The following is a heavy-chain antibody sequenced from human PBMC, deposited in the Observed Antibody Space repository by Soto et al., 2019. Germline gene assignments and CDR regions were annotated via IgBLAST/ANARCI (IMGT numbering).Heavy chain of an antibody. V-gene: IGHV1-24*01. Sequence: GASVKVSCKVSGYTLTELSMHWVRQAPGKGLEWMGGFDPEDGETIYAQKFQGRVTMTEDTSTDTAYMELSSLRSEDTAVYYCATATEGRWAFDIWGQGTMVTVSS. J-gene: IGHJ3*02. CDR2: FDPEDGET. CDR1: GYTLTELS. CDR3: ATATEGRWAFDI.